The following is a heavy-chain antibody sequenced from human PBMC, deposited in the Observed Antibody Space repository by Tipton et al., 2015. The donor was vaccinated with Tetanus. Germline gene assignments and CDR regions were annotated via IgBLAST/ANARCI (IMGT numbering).Heavy chain of an antibody. D-gene: IGHD3-3*01. CDR3: AKDLLRFYARD. Sequence: SLRLSCAASGFTFSSYAMSWVRQAPGKGLEWVSAISGSGGSTYYADSVKGRFTISRDNSKSTLYLQMNSLRAEDTAVYYCAKDLLRFYARDWGQGTLVTVSS. J-gene: IGHJ4*02. V-gene: IGHV3-23*01. CDR2: ISGSGGST. CDR1: GFTFSSYA.